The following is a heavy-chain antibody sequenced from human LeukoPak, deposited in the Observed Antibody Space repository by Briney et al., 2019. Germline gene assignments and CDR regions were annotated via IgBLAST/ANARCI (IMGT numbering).Heavy chain of an antibody. CDR1: GFTFSIYA. Sequence: GGSLRLSCAASGFTFSIYAMSRVRLAPGKGLEWVSSICGGGDTTYYADSVKGRFTSSRDTSKNTLYLQMDGLRAEDMATYYCAKGRGGSCYSGLDSWGQGTLVTVSS. J-gene: IGHJ4*02. CDR3: AKGRGGSCYSGLDS. D-gene: IGHD2-15*01. CDR2: ICGGGDTT. V-gene: IGHV3-23*01.